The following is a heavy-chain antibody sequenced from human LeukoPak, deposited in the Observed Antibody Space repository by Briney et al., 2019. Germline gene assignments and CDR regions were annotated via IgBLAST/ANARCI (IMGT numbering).Heavy chain of an antibody. Sequence: SETLPLTCTVSGYSISSGYYWSWIRQPPGKGLEWIGYIYYSGSTNYNPSLKSRVTISVDTSKNQFSLKLSSVTAADTAVYYCARVNSGSIAARRGWFDPWGQGTLVTVSS. J-gene: IGHJ5*02. CDR2: IYYSGST. CDR1: GYSISSGYY. V-gene: IGHV4-61*01. D-gene: IGHD6-6*01. CDR3: ARVNSGSIAARRGWFDP.